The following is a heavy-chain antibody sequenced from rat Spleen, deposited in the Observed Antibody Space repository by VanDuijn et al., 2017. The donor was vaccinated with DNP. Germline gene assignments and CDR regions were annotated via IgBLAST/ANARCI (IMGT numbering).Heavy chain of an antibody. J-gene: IGHJ3*01. CDR3: TTQGQLGITWFAY. V-gene: IGHV5-20*01. Sequence: EVQLVESGGGLVRPGRSLKLSCAASGFAFSDYYMAWVRQAPAKGLEWVASISHNGGYTYYRDSVKGRFTISRDNAKSTLYLQVDSLRSEDTATYYCTTQGQLGITWFAYWGQGTLVTVSS. CDR1: GFAFSDYY. CDR2: ISHNGGYT. D-gene: IGHD1-5*01.